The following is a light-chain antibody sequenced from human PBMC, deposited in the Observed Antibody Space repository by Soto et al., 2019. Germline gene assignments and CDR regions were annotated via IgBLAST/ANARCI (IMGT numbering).Light chain of an antibody. J-gene: IGKJ3*01. CDR1: QAISSY. CDR2: AAT. V-gene: IGKV1-9*01. CDR3: QQLNSYPRT. Sequence: DIQLTQSPSFLSASVGDRVTITCRASQAISSYLAWYQQKAGKAPKLLIYAATTLQSGVPSRFSGSGSGAEFHPTISSLQPEDFATYYCQQLNSYPRTFGPGTKVDIK.